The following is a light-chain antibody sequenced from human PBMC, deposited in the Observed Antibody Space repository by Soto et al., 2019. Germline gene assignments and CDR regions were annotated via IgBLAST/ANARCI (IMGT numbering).Light chain of an antibody. CDR1: NSNVGNNF. V-gene: IGLV1-51*01. J-gene: IGLJ2*01. CDR3: GTWDYSLSAVV. CDR2: DTN. Sequence: QSVLTQPPSVSAAPGQKINISCSGSNSNVGNNFVSWYQHLPGTAPKLLIYDTNKRPSGIPDRFSGSKSGTSATLGITGLQTGDEADYFCGTWDYSLSAVVFGGGTKLTVL.